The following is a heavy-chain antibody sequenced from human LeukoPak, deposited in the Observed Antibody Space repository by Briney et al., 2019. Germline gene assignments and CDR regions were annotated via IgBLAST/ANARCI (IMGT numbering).Heavy chain of an antibody. D-gene: IGHD2-15*01. CDR2: IQSDGSKT. Sequence: PGGPLRLSCAASGFSFSNYGMHWVRQAPGKGLEWVALIQSDGSKTYSADSVKGRFTISRDNPRNTLYLQMDRLRPEDTAVYYCAKRYCKSATCRSDMDAWGQGTTVTVS. J-gene: IGHJ6*02. V-gene: IGHV3-30*02. CDR1: GFSFSNYG. CDR3: AKRYCKSATCRSDMDA.